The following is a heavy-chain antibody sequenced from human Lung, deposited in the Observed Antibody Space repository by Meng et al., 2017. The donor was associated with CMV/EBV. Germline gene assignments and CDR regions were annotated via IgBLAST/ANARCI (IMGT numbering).Heavy chain of an antibody. CDR2: IYYSGTT. V-gene: IGHV4-61*01. J-gene: IGHJ4*02. CDR3: VRSPNGHGNLDS. Sequence: SETLSLTXSVSGASVSSRYDYWSWVRLPPGKGLEWIGYIYYSGTTKFNPSLKSRVSILSQTSTNQFSLNLRSVTAADTAIYFCVRSPNGHGNLDSWGQGTLVTVSS. D-gene: IGHD1-14*01. CDR1: GASVSSRYDY.